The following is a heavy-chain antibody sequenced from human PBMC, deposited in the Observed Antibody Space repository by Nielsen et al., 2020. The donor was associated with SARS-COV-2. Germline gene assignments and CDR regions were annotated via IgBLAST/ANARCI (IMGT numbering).Heavy chain of an antibody. Sequence: RQAPGKGLEWIGSIYYSGSTSYNPSLKSRVTISVDPSKNQFSLKLSSVTAADTAVYYCARDSLSVPPWAIPEVRAAWFDPWGQGTLVTVSS. CDR2: IYYSGST. J-gene: IGHJ5*02. V-gene: IGHV4-39*07. D-gene: IGHD2-2*01. CDR3: ARDSLSVPPWAIPEVRAAWFDP.